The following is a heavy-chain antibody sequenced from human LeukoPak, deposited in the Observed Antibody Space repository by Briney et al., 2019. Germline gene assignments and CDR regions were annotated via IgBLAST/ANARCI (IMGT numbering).Heavy chain of an antibody. J-gene: IGHJ3*02. CDR2: IYYSGST. CDR1: GGSISDYY. D-gene: IGHD3-10*01. V-gene: IGHV4-59*08. Sequence: SETLSLTCTVSGGSISDYYWSWIRQSPGKGLEYIEYIYYSGSTNYNPSLKSRVTISVDTSKNQFSLKLTSVTAADTAVYYCARSFYYGSGTYPPAAFDIWGQGTVVTVSS. CDR3: ARSFYYGSGTYPPAAFDI.